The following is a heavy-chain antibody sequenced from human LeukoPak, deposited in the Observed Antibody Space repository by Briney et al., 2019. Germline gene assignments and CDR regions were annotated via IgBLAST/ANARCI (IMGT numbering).Heavy chain of an antibody. J-gene: IGHJ3*02. V-gene: IGHV4-39*01. CDR2: IYYSGST. D-gene: IGHD2-2*02. CDR3: ARAGVVVVPAAIRAFDI. CDR1: GGSISSSSYY. Sequence: PSETLSLTCTVSGGSISSSSYYWGWIRQPPGKGLEWIGSIYYSGSTYYNPSLKSRVTISVDTSKNQFSLKLSSVTAADTAVYYCARAGVVVVPAAIRAFDIWGQGTMVTVSS.